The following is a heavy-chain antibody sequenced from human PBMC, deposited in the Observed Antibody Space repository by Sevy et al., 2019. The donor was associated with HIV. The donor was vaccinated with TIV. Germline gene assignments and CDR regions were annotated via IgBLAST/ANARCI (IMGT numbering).Heavy chain of an antibody. CDR3: AREGCTRPHDY. D-gene: IGHD2-8*01. Sequence: GGSLRLSCAASGFAFYDYSMSWIRQAPGKGLEWVATLSFGCGKINYADSVKGRFTISRDNSKNSFYLQMDNLRVEHTALYSCAREGCTRPHDYWVQGTRVTFSS. CDR1: GFAFYDYS. V-gene: IGHV3-23*01. J-gene: IGHJ4*02. CDR2: LSFGCGKI.